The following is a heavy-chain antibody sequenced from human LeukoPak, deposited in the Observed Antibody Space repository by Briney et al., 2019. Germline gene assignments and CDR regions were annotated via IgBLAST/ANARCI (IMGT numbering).Heavy chain of an antibody. CDR2: IYTSGST. Sequence: KPSETLSLTCTVSGGSISSYYWSWIRQPAGKGLEWIGRIYTSGSTNYNPSLKSRVTMSVDTSKNQFSLKLSSVTAADTAVYYCARRGRIAAPRPLDYWGQGTLVTVSS. D-gene: IGHD6-6*01. CDR3: ARRGRIAAPRPLDY. V-gene: IGHV4-4*07. J-gene: IGHJ4*02. CDR1: GGSISSYY.